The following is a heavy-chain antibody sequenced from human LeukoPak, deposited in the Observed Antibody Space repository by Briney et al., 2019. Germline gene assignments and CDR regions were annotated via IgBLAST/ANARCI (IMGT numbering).Heavy chain of an antibody. CDR1: GFTFSNYA. V-gene: IGHV3-23*01. J-gene: IGHJ6*04. D-gene: IGHD3-10*02. CDR2: ISGSGGST. CDR3: AELGITMIGGV. Sequence: RSGGSLRLSCAASGFTFSNYAMSWVRQAPGKGLEWVSAISGSGGSTYYADSVKGRFTISRDNAKNSLYLQMNSLRAEDTAVYYCAELGITMIGGVWGKGTTVTISS.